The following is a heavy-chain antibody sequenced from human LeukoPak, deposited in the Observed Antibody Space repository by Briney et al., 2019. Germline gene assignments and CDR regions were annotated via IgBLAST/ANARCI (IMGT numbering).Heavy chain of an antibody. CDR3: ARGTIADPSYNWLDP. Sequence: SETLSLTCTVSGGSISSYYWSWIRQPAGKGLEWIGRIYSSWSTIYNPSLKSRVTMSVDTSRSHFSLKLSSVTAADTAVYYCARGTIADPSYNWLDPWGQGSLVTVSS. V-gene: IGHV4-4*07. CDR2: IYSSWST. CDR1: GGSISSYY. J-gene: IGHJ5*02. D-gene: IGHD6-13*01.